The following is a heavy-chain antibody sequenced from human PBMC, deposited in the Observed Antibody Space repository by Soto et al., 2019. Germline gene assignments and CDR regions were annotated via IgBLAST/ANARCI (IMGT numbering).Heavy chain of an antibody. D-gene: IGHD2-2*01. CDR1: GGSFSGYY. Sequence: QVQLQQWGAGLLKPSETLSLTCAVYGGSFSGYYWSWIRQPPGKGLEWIGEINHSGSTNYNPSLKSRVTISVDTSTNQFSLKLSSVTAADTAVYYCARVYCSSTSCLDYWGQGTLVTVSS. V-gene: IGHV4-34*01. CDR2: INHSGST. CDR3: ARVYCSSTSCLDY. J-gene: IGHJ4*02.